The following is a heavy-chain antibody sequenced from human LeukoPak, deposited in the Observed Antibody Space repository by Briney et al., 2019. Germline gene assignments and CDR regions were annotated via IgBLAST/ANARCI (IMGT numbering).Heavy chain of an antibody. CDR2: ISGSGGST. V-gene: IGHV3-23*01. CDR3: AKGGSGWYRSHFDY. CDR1: GFTVSTNY. D-gene: IGHD6-19*01. Sequence: PGGSLRLSCAASGFTVSTNYMNWVRQAPGKGLEWVSGISGSGGSTDYADSVKGRFTISRDNSNNTLYLQLNSLRAEDTALYYCAKGGSGWYRSHFDYWGQGTLVTVSS. J-gene: IGHJ4*02.